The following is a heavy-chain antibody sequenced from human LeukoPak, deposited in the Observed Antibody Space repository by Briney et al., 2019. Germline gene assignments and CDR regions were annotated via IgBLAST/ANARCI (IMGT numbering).Heavy chain of an antibody. V-gene: IGHV1-8*02. Sequence: GASVKVSCKTSGYTFTNYDINWVRQATGQGLEWMGWMNPNSGNTGYAQKFQGRVTMTRNTSISTAYMELSSLRSEDTAVYYCARSKRGGRYYGSGSYYKDYWGQGTLVTVSS. CDR2: MNPNSGNT. D-gene: IGHD3-10*01. CDR3: ARSKRGGRYYGSGSYYKDY. CDR1: GYTFTNYD. J-gene: IGHJ4*02.